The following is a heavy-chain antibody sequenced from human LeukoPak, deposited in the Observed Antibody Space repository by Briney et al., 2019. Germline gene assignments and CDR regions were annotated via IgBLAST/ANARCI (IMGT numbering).Heavy chain of an antibody. D-gene: IGHD1-20*01. CDR1: GGPISSGDYY. J-gene: IGHJ3*02. Sequence: PSQTLSLTCTVSGGPISSGDYYWSWIRQPPGQGLEWIGYIYYSGSTYYNPSLKSRVTISVDTSKNQFSLKLSSVTAADTAVYYCARDGYKTDAFDIWGQGTMVTVSS. CDR2: IYYSGST. V-gene: IGHV4-30-4*01. CDR3: ARDGYKTDAFDI.